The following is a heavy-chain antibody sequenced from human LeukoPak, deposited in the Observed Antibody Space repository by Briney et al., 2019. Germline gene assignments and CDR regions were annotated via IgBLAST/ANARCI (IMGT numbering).Heavy chain of an antibody. CDR3: AHGSSSSSSIDP. Sequence: ASVKVSCKASGGTFSSYAISWVRQAPGQALEWMGWITPFNGNTNYAQKFQDRVTITRDRSMSTAYMELSSLRSEDTAMYYCAHGSSSSSSIDPWGQGTLVTVSS. D-gene: IGHD6-13*01. CDR2: ITPFNGNT. V-gene: IGHV1-45*02. J-gene: IGHJ5*02. CDR1: GGTFSSYA.